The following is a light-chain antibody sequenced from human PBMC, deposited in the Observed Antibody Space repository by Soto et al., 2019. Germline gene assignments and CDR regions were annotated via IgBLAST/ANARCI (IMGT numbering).Light chain of an antibody. Sequence: EIVLTQSPATLSLSPGERATLSCRASQSVSSYLAWYQQKPGQAPRLLIYDASNRATGIPARFSGSGSGKDFNLTSSSLEPEDFAVYYCQQRSNWPPTFGGGTKVEIK. CDR1: QSVSSY. V-gene: IGKV3-11*01. J-gene: IGKJ4*01. CDR3: QQRSNWPPT. CDR2: DAS.